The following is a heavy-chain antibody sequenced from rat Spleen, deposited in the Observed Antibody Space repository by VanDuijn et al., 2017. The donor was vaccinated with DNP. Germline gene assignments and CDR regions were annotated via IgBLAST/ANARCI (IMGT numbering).Heavy chain of an antibody. CDR3: ARSAAGIAY. V-gene: IGHV5-22*01. CDR1: GFTFSDYY. J-gene: IGHJ3*01. CDR2: ISYDGGST. Sequence: EVQLVESGGGLVQPGRSLKLSCAASGFTFSDYYMAWVRQAPTKGLEWVAYISYDGGSTYYGDSVKGRFTISRDNAKSTLYLQMNSLRSEDMATYYCARSAAGIAYWGQGTLVTVSS. D-gene: IGHD1-2*01.